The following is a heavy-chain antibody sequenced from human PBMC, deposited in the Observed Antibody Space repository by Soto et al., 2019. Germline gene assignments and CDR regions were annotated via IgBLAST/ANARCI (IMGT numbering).Heavy chain of an antibody. CDR1: GYTFTSYA. V-gene: IGHV1-3*01. J-gene: IGHJ3*02. CDR3: AFSPGGIVVVPAAILEDASDI. D-gene: IGHD2-2*01. CDR2: INAGNGNT. Sequence: VASVKVSCKASGYTFTSYAMHWVRQAPGQRLEWMGWINAGNGNTKYSQKFQGRVTITRDTSASTAYMELSSLRSEDTAVYYCAFSPGGIVVVPAAILEDASDIWGQGTMVTVSS.